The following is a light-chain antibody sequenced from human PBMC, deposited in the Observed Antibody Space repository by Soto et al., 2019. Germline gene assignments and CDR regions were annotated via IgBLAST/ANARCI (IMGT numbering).Light chain of an antibody. Sequence: EIVLTQSPGTLSLSPGERATLSCRASQRVNNNYVAWYQQKAGQAPSLLIYGASSRATDIPDRFSGSGSGTDFTLTISRLEPEDSAVYYCQQYGISPGFTFGPGTKVDIK. CDR1: QRVNNNY. CDR3: QQYGISPGFT. J-gene: IGKJ3*01. V-gene: IGKV3-20*01. CDR2: GAS.